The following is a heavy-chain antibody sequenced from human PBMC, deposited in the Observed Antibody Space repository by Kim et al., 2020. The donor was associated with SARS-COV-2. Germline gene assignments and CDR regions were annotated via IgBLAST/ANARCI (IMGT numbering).Heavy chain of an antibody. V-gene: IGHV3-11*01. Sequence: GGSLRLSCAASGFTFSDYYMSWIRQAPGKGLEWVSYISSSGSTIYYADSVKGRFTISRDNAKNSLYLQMNSLRAEDTAVYYCARELPPYSSSWYCSFDPWGQGTLVTVSS. CDR1: GFTFSDYY. D-gene: IGHD6-13*01. J-gene: IGHJ5*02. CDR3: ARELPPYSSSWYCSFDP. CDR2: ISSSGSTI.